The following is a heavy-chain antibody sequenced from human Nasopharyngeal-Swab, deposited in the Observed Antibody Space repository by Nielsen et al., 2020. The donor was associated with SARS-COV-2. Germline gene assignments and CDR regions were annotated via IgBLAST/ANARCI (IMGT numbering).Heavy chain of an antibody. J-gene: IGHJ6*03. Sequence: GGSLRLSCAASGFTFSSYGMHWVRQAPGKGLEWVAVISYDGSNKYYADSVKGRFTIFRDNSKNTLYLQMNSLRAEDTAVYYCAKDITGYSSGWFYYYYYMDVWGKGTTVTVSS. CDR2: ISYDGSNK. D-gene: IGHD6-19*01. V-gene: IGHV3-30*18. CDR3: AKDITGYSSGWFYYYYYMDV. CDR1: GFTFSSYG.